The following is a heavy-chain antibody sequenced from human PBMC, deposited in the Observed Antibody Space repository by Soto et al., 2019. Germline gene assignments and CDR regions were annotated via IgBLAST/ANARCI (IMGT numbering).Heavy chain of an antibody. CDR2: IKQDGSEK. V-gene: IGHV3-7*03. D-gene: IGHD2-2*02. CDR1: GFTFSSYW. J-gene: IGHJ6*02. Sequence: EVQLLESGGGLVQPGGSLRLSCAASGFTFSSYWMSWVRQAPGKGLEWVANIKQDGSEKYYVDSVKGGFTISRDNAKNSLYLQMNSLRAEDTAVYYCASDYCSSTSCYSSYYYYGMDVWGQGTTVTVSS. CDR3: ASDYCSSTSCYSSYYYYGMDV.